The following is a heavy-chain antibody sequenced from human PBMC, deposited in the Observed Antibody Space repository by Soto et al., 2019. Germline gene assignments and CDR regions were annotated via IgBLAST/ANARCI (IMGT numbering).Heavy chain of an antibody. D-gene: IGHD6-19*01. J-gene: IGHJ3*02. Sequence: HPGGSLRLSCAASGFTFSSYAMSWVRQAPGKGLEWVSAISGSGGSTYYADSVKGRFTISRDNSKNTLYLQMNSLRAEDTAVYYCAKDVPRYSSGWAPNDAFDIWGQGTMVTVSS. V-gene: IGHV3-23*01. CDR1: GFTFSSYA. CDR3: AKDVPRYSSGWAPNDAFDI. CDR2: ISGSGGST.